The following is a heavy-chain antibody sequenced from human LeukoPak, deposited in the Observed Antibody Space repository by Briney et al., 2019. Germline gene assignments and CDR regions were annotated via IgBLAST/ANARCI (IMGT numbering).Heavy chain of an antibody. Sequence: TGGSLRLSCAASGFTFSSYAMHWVRQAPGKGLEWVAVISYDGSNKYYADSVKGRFTISRDNSKNTLYLQMNSLRAEDTAVYYCASLGYCSGGSCYLSPDPDAFDIWGQGTMVTVSS. CDR3: ASLGYCSGGSCYLSPDPDAFDI. D-gene: IGHD2-15*01. V-gene: IGHV3-30*04. CDR1: GFTFSSYA. J-gene: IGHJ3*02. CDR2: ISYDGSNK.